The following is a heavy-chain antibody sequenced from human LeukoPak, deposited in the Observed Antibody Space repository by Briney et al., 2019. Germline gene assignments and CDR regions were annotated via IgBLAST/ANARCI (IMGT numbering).Heavy chain of an antibody. J-gene: IGHJ4*02. Sequence: GGSLRLSCAASGFTFSSYWMSWVRQAPGKGLEWVANIKPEGKEKFYVDSVRGRFTISRDNVNNSVFLQMNSLRAEDTAVYYRARDGIDYWGQGTLVTVSS. D-gene: IGHD1-26*01. CDR2: IKPEGKEK. V-gene: IGHV3-7*04. CDR1: GFTFSSYW. CDR3: ARDGIDY.